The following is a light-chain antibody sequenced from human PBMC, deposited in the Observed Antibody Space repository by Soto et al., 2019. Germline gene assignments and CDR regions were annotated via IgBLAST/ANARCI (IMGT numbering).Light chain of an antibody. V-gene: IGKV3D-15*01. CDR2: GAS. CDR3: QQYDDWLRLT. CDR1: QSVNIY. J-gene: IGKJ4*01. Sequence: EIVMTQSPATLSVSPGERATLSCRASQSVNIYLAWYQQKPGQAPRLLIFGASSRATGIPARFSGSGSGTEFNLHISSLQSEDFAVYFCQQYDDWLRLTFGGGTKVEIK.